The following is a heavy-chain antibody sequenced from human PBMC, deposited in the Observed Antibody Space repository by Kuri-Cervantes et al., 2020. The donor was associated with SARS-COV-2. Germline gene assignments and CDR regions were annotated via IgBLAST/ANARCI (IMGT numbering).Heavy chain of an antibody. Sequence: GESLKISCAVSGFTLTNYAMSWVRLAPGKGLEWVSIISDTGDRTLYADSVEGRFTISRDNFKNTLSLQMNSLRAEDTALYYCIATPGNVGYFQDWGQGTLVTVSS. V-gene: IGHV3-23*01. CDR2: ISDTGDRT. J-gene: IGHJ1*01. CDR1: GFTLTNYA. CDR3: IATPGNVGYFQD. D-gene: IGHD6-13*01.